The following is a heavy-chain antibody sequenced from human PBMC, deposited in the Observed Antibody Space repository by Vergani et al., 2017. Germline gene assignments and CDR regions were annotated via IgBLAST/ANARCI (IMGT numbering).Heavy chain of an antibody. V-gene: IGHV3-30*18. Sequence: QVQLVESGGGVVQPGRSLRLSCAASGFTFSSYGMHWVRQAPGKGLEWVAVISYDGSNKYYADSVKGRFTISRDNSKNTLYLQMNSLRAEDTAVYYCAKTYYYDSSGSPSDYWGQGTLVTVSS. D-gene: IGHD3-22*01. J-gene: IGHJ4*02. CDR3: AKTYYYDSSGSPSDY. CDR2: ISYDGSNK. CDR1: GFTFSSYG.